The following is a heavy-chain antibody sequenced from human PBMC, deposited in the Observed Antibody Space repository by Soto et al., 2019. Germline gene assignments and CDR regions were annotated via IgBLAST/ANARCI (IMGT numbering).Heavy chain of an antibody. Sequence: GSLRLSCAASGFTFSSYGMHWVRQAPGKGLEWVAVIWYDGSNKYYADSVKGRFTISRDNSKNTLYLQMNSLRAEDTAVYYCARDPGGPHYFDYWGQGTLVTVSS. D-gene: IGHD2-15*01. V-gene: IGHV3-33*01. CDR1: GFTFSSYG. CDR2: IWYDGSNK. J-gene: IGHJ4*02. CDR3: ARDPGGPHYFDY.